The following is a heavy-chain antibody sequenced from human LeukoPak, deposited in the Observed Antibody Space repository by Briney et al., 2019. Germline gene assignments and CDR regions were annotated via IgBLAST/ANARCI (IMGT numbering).Heavy chain of an antibody. CDR3: ARGERIAAAKGGLYYYYYMDV. Sequence: PSETLSLTCAVYGGSFSGYYWSWIRQPPGKGLEWIGEINHSGSTNYNPSLKSRVTISVDTSKNQFSLKLSSVTAADTAVYYCARGERIAAAKGGLYYYYYMDVWGKGTTVTVSS. V-gene: IGHV4-34*01. CDR1: GGSFSGYY. D-gene: IGHD6-13*01. J-gene: IGHJ6*03. CDR2: INHSGST.